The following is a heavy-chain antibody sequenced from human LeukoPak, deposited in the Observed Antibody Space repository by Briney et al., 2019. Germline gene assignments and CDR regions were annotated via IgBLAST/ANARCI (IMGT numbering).Heavy chain of an antibody. Sequence: GESLKISCKGSGFTFTEFWIGWVRQVPGKGLEWIGIIYPGDSDTQYTPSFHGQVTISADKSVNSVYLQWSSLKVSDTAIYYCAKRRKDYLFLGDWFDPWGQGTLVTVSS. CDR1: GFTFTEFW. V-gene: IGHV5-51*01. J-gene: IGHJ5*02. CDR2: IYPGDSDT. CDR3: AKRRKDYLFLGDWFDP. D-gene: IGHD3-16*01.